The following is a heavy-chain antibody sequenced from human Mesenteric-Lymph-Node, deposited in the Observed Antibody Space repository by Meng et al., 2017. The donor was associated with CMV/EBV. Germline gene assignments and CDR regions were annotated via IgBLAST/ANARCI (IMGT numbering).Heavy chain of an antibody. CDR1: GASIPSGGYY. Sequence: CNVSGASIPSGGYYCSWIRQLPGKGLEWIAYIHYRGSTVSNPSLKSRVDMSVDASKNQFSLKLTSMTAADTAVYYCAINYRGWFDPWGQGTLVTVSS. CDR2: IHYRGST. J-gene: IGHJ5*02. V-gene: IGHV4-31*03. CDR3: AINYRGWFDP. D-gene: IGHD4-11*01.